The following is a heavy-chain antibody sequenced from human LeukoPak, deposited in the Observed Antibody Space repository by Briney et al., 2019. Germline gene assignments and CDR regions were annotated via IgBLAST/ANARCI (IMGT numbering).Heavy chain of an antibody. CDR3: AKGLEGYCSGGSCYSGEY. Sequence: PGGSLRLSCAASGFTFSSYAMSWVRQAPGKGLEWVSAISGSGGSTYYADSVKGRFTISRDNSKNTLYLQMSSLRAEDTAVYYCAKGLEGYCSGGSCYSGEYWGQGTLVTVSS. CDR1: GFTFSSYA. CDR2: ISGSGGST. J-gene: IGHJ4*02. D-gene: IGHD2-15*01. V-gene: IGHV3-23*01.